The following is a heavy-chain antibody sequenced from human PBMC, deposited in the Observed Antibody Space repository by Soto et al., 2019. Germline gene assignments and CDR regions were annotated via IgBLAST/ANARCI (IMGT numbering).Heavy chain of an antibody. J-gene: IGHJ6*02. V-gene: IGHV4-59*12. Sequence: KASETLSLTCTVSGGSISSYYWSWIRQPPGKGLEWIGYIYYSGSTNYNPSLKSRVTISVDTSKNQFSLHLYSVTPEDTAVYYCTGITWFRGMDVWGQGTPVTVSS. CDR2: IYYSGST. CDR1: GGSISSYY. D-gene: IGHD3-10*01. CDR3: TGITWFRGMDV.